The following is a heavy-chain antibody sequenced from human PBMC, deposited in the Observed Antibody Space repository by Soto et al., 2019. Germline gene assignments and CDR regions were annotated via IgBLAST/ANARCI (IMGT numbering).Heavy chain of an antibody. Sequence: GPTLGNATQTLTLTCAFSGFSLTSNDLGVGWIRQPPGKALEWLALIYWDDDKRYSPSLKSRLTITKDTSKNQVVLRMTNMDPVDTATYYCAHSRYSRSSFDYWGQGTLVTVSP. D-gene: IGHD6-6*01. CDR3: AHSRYSRSSFDY. CDR2: IYWDDDK. J-gene: IGHJ4*02. CDR1: GFSLTSNDLG. V-gene: IGHV2-5*02.